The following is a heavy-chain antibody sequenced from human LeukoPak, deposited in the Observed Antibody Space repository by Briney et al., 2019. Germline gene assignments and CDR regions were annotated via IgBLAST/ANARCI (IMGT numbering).Heavy chain of an antibody. Sequence: SETLSLTCAVYGGSFSGYYWSWIRQPPGKGLEWIGEINHSGSTNYNPSLKSRVTISVDTSKNQFSLKLSSVTAADTAVYYCARGAPVLLWFGELYRWFDPWGQGTLVTVSS. CDR3: ARGAPVLLWFGELYRWFDP. CDR2: INHSGST. V-gene: IGHV4-34*01. J-gene: IGHJ5*02. CDR1: GGSFSGYY. D-gene: IGHD3-10*01.